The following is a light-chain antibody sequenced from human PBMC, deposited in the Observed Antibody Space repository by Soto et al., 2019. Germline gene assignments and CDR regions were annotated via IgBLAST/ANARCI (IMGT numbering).Light chain of an antibody. Sequence: DIQLTQSPSFLSASVGDRVTITCRASQGISSYLAWYQQKPGKAPKLLIYATSNLQSGVPSRYSASGSGTDFTLTLNSLQPEDFATYYCQQGYSTPWTFGQGTKVDTK. CDR1: QGISSY. CDR2: ATS. J-gene: IGKJ1*01. CDR3: QQGYSTPWT. V-gene: IGKV1-9*01.